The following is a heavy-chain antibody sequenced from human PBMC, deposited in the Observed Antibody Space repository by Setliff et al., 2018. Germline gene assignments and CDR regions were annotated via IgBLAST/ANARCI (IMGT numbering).Heavy chain of an antibody. V-gene: IGHV4-39*01. J-gene: IGHJ3*02. CDR2: IYYSGTT. Sequence: SETLSLTCTVSGGSVSSSSYYWGWIRQPPGKGLEWIGTIYYSGTTYYSPSLKRRVTISVDTSKNQFSLKLSSVTAADTAVYYCATRTYYDSNGYYYAIAGPFDIWGQGTMVTVSS. D-gene: IGHD3-22*01. CDR1: GGSVSSSSYY. CDR3: ATRTYYDSNGYYYAIAGPFDI.